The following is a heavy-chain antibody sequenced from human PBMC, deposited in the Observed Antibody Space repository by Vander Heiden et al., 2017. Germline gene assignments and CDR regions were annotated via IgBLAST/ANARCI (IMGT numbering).Heavy chain of an antibody. V-gene: IGHV3-30*18. CDR3: AQDGRDDGDLNYYDYGMDG. J-gene: IGHJ6*02. CDR2: ISYDGSNK. Sequence: QVQLVESGGGVVQPGRSLRLSCAASGFTFSSYGMHWVRQAPGKGLEWGAVISYDGSNKYEADSVKGRFTISRDKSKNTLYLQMNSLRAEDTAVYYCAQDGRDDGDLNYYDYGMDGWGQGTTGNVSS. D-gene: IGHD4-17*01. CDR1: GFTFSSYG.